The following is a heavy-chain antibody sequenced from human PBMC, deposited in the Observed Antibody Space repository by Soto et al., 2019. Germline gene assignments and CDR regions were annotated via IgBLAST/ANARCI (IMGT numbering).Heavy chain of an antibody. J-gene: IGHJ4*02. Sequence: SETLSLTCAVYGGSFSGYYWSWIRQPPGKGLEWIGEINHSGSTNYNPSLKSRVTISVETSKNQFSLKLSSVTAADTAVYYCARGKGKAARHAYWGQGTIVTVYS. V-gene: IGHV4-34*01. CDR2: INHSGST. CDR3: ARGKGKAARHAY. D-gene: IGHD6-6*01. CDR1: GGSFSGYY.